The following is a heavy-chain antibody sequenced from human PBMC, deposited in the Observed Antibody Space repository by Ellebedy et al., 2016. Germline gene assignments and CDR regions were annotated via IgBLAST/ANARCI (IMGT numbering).Heavy chain of an antibody. V-gene: IGHV3-30*02. J-gene: IGHJ6*02. CDR3: AKDLGEWGYCSSTSCHQDYYGMDV. CDR2: IWYDGSNK. Sequence: GESLKISXAASGFTFSSYGMHWVRQAPGKGLEWVAVIWYDGSNKYYADSVKGRFTISRDNSKNTLYLQMNSLRAEDTAVYYCAKDLGEWGYCSSTSCHQDYYGMDVWGQGTTVTVSS. CDR1: GFTFSSYG. D-gene: IGHD2-2*01.